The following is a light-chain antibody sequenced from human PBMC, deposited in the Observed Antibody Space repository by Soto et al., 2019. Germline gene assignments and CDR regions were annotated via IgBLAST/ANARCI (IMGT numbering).Light chain of an antibody. V-gene: IGKV2D-29*01. J-gene: IGKJ1*01. CDR1: QSLLHSNGKIF. CDR2: EVS. Sequence: DIVLTQTPLSLSVTPGQPASISCKSSQSLLHSNGKIFLSWYLQKAGQPPQLLMYEVSNRLSGVPDRVRGSGSGKNFTLKINPVEAGDVWNYFCMQRIDLPVTFRPGTQVEVK. CDR3: MQRIDLPVT.